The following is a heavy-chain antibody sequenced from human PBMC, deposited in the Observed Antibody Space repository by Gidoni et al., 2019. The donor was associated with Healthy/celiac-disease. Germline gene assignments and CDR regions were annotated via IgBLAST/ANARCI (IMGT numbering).Heavy chain of an antibody. Sequence: QLQLPEPGAGLVKPSETLSLTCTVSGGSISSSSYYWGWIRQPPGKGLEWFGSIYYSGSTYYNPSLKSRVTISVDTSKNQFYLKLSSVTAADTAVYYCARGRYSYGNVDYWGQGTLVTVSS. J-gene: IGHJ4*02. V-gene: IGHV4-39*01. CDR2: IYYSGST. D-gene: IGHD5-18*01. CDR3: ARGRYSYGNVDY. CDR1: GGSISSSSYY.